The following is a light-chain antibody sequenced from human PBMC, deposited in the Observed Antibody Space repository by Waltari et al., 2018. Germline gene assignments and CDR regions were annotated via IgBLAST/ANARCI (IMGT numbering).Light chain of an antibody. J-gene: IGLJ2*01. CDR2: EDG. V-gene: IGLV6-57*01. Sequence: NFILTQPHSVTESPGRTVTISCTSSSGSITRNSVQWYQQRLCRSPTRVIEEDGRRRSGVPDRFSGSFDMSSNSVSHTISGLGTGDEADYCCQSYDDNYQLVVGGGTKLTVL. CDR3: QSYDDNYQLV. CDR1: SGSITRNS.